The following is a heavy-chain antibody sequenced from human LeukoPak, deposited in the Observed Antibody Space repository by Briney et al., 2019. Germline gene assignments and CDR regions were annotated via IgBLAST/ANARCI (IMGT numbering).Heavy chain of an antibody. CDR3: ARDRYYGSTFDP. Sequence: PSETLSLTCTVSGGSISSYYWSWIRQPPGKGLEWIGYIYYSGSTYYNPSLKSRVTISVDTSKNQFSLKLSSVTAADTAVYYCARDRYYGSTFDPWGQGTLVTVSS. CDR1: GGSISSYY. CDR2: IYYSGST. V-gene: IGHV4-59*06. D-gene: IGHD3-10*01. J-gene: IGHJ5*02.